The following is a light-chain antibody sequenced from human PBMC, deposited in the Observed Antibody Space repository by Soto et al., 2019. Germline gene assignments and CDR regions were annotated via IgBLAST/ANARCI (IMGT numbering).Light chain of an antibody. CDR1: HSLRNNY. V-gene: IGKV3-20*01. CDR2: GAS. CDR3: RQYDTSPST. Sequence: EAVLTQSPGTLSLSPGEGATLSCRAGHSLRNNYLAWYQQRPGQAPRLLIYGASNRAADVPDRFSGSGSGTEFTLTISRLEPEEFADYYCRQYDTSPSTFGQGTKVEIK. J-gene: IGKJ1*01.